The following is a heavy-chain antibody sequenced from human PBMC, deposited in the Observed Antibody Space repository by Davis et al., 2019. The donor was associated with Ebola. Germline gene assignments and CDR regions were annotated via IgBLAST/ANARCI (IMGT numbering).Heavy chain of an antibody. CDR1: GYTFTSYG. Sequence: SVKVSCKASGYTFTSYGISWVRQAPGQGLEWMGAIIPIFGTANYAQKFQGRVTITADESTSTAYMGLSSLRSEDTAVYYCARAIVVVPAANGNYYYYYYGMDVWGQGTTVTVSS. J-gene: IGHJ6*02. V-gene: IGHV1-69*13. CDR2: IIPIFGTA. CDR3: ARAIVVVPAANGNYYYYYYGMDV. D-gene: IGHD2-2*01.